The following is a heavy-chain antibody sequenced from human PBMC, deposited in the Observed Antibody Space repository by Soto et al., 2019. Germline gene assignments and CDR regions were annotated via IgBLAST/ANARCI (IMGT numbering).Heavy chain of an antibody. J-gene: IGHJ6*02. CDR2: ITTAGDT. Sequence: EVQGVESGGGLVQPGGSLRLSCAASGFTFSNYDMHWVRQVTGKGLEWVSGITTAGDTYYLGSVKGRFTISREKAKNSLYLKMNSLSAGDTAVYYCARELHGGSYGMDVWGQGTTVTVSS. V-gene: IGHV3-13*01. CDR1: GFTFSNYD. CDR3: ARELHGGSYGMDV.